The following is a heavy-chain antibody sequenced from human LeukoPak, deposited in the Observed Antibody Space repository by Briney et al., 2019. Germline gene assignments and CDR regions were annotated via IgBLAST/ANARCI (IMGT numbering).Heavy chain of an antibody. CDR3: TRNSGWYGVS. D-gene: IGHD6-19*01. J-gene: IGHJ4*02. CDR1: GGSFRSYF. Sequence: ETLSLTCAVYGGSFRSYFWSWVRQAPGKGLEWVSAISGSGGSTYYADSVKGRFTISRDNSKDTLYLQFNSLRADDTVVYYCTRNSGWYGVSWGQGTLVTVSS. V-gene: IGHV3-23*01. CDR2: ISGSGGST.